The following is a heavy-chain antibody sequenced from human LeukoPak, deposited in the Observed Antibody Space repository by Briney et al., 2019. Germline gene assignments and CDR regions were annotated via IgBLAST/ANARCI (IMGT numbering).Heavy chain of an antibody. Sequence: GGSLRLSCAASGFTFSSYAMSWVRQALGKGLEWVSAISGSGGSTYYADSVKGRFTISRDNSKNTLYLQMNSLRAEDTAVYYCAKFLKFAYSSSSGKDYWGQGTLVTVSS. D-gene: IGHD6-6*01. J-gene: IGHJ4*02. V-gene: IGHV3-23*01. CDR1: GFTFSSYA. CDR3: AKFLKFAYSSSSGKDY. CDR2: ISGSGGST.